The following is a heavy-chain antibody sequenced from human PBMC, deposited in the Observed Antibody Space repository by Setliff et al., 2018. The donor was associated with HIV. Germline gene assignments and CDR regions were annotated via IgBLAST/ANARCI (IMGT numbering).Heavy chain of an antibody. Sequence: ASVKVSCKASGYTFTRYYMHWVRQAPGQGLEWMGLVNPSGGRTVSAQKFEGRVSMTRDTSTSTVYMELSSLRSDDTAVYYCAREVSSGWDYWGQGTLVTVSS. CDR1: GYTFTRYY. D-gene: IGHD6-19*01. CDR3: AREVSSGWDY. CDR2: VNPSGGRT. V-gene: IGHV1-46*01. J-gene: IGHJ4*02.